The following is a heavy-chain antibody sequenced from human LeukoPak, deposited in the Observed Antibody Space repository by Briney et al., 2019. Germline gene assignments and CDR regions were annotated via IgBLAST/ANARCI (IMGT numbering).Heavy chain of an antibody. CDR1: GGSISSYY. CDR3: ARGRSYYDFPIDY. CDR2: INHSGST. Sequence: SETLSLTCTVSGGSISSYYWSWIRQPPGKGLEWIGEINHSGSTNYNPSLMSRVTISVDTSKNQFSLKLSSVTAADTAVYYCARGRSYYDFPIDYWGQGTLVTVSS. V-gene: IGHV4-34*01. D-gene: IGHD3-3*01. J-gene: IGHJ4*02.